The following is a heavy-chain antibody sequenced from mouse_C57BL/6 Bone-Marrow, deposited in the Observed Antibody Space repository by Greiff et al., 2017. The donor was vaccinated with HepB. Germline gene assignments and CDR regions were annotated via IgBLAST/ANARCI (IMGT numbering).Heavy chain of an antibody. CDR2: INPNNGGT. CDR1: GYTFTDYY. D-gene: IGHD1-2*01. Sequence: EVQLQQSGPELVKPGASVKISCKASGYTFTDYYMNWVKQSHGKSLEWIGDINPNNGGTSYNQKFKGKATLTVDKSSSTAYMELRSLTSEDSAVYYCAGLRLPSFAYWGQGTLVTVSA. CDR3: AGLRLPSFAY. V-gene: IGHV1-26*01. J-gene: IGHJ3*01.